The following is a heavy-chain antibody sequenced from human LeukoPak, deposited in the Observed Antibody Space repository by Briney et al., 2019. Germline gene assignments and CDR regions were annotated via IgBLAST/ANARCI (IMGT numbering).Heavy chain of an antibody. CDR3: ARVLSRVAVAGDEYFQH. J-gene: IGHJ1*01. CDR2: INHSGST. V-gene: IGHV4-34*01. CDR1: GGSFSGYY. Sequence: SETLSLTCADYGGSFSGYYWSWIRQPPGKGLEWIGEINHSGSTNYNPSLKSRVTISVDTSKNQFSLKLSSVTAADTAVYYCARVLSRVAVAGDEYFQHWGQGTLVTVSS. D-gene: IGHD6-19*01.